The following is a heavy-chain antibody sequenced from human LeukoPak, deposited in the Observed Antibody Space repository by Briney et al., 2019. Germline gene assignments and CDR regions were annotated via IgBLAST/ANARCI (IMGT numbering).Heavy chain of an antibody. CDR3: ASGRYYGSGSQYNRFDP. Sequence: PSETLSLTCTVSGGSISSSSYYWGWIRQPPGKGLEWLGSIYYSGSTYYNPSLKSRVTISVDTSKNQFSLKLSSVTAADTAVYYCASGRYYGSGSQYNRFDPWGQGTLVTVSS. CDR2: IYYSGST. V-gene: IGHV4-39*01. D-gene: IGHD3-10*01. J-gene: IGHJ5*02. CDR1: GGSISSSSYY.